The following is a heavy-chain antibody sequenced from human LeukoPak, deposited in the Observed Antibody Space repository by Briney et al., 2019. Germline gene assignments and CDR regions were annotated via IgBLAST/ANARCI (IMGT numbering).Heavy chain of an antibody. CDR1: GFTFSTFG. V-gene: IGHV3-30*18. CDR2: ISHDGNNE. D-gene: IGHD1/OR15-1a*01. CDR3: AKVNNYDDY. J-gene: IGHJ4*02. Sequence: GGSLRLSCAASGFTFSTFGIHWVRQAPGKGLEWVAAISHDGNNEYYTDSVKGRFTISRDNSKNMIYLQMNSLRGEDSAVYCCAKVNNYDDYWGQGTLVTVSS.